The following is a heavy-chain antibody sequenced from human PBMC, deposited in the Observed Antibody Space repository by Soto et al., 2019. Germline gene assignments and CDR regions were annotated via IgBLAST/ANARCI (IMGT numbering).Heavy chain of an antibody. D-gene: IGHD3-3*01. J-gene: IGHJ5*01. V-gene: IGHV1-18*04. Sequence: GASVKVSCKATGYTFTTYGISWVRQAPGQGLEWMGWISPYHGKTNYAQNLQGRLTLTTDTSTTTAFMGLRSLRSDDTAVYYCARSPPLGYDSWTGYRTWFDSWGQGTLVTVSS. CDR2: ISPYHGKT. CDR1: GYTFTTYG. CDR3: ARSPPLGYDSWTGYRTWFDS.